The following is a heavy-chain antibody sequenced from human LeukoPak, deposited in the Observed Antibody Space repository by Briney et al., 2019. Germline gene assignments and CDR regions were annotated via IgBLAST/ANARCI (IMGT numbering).Heavy chain of an antibody. V-gene: IGHV3-48*03. Sequence: GGSLRLSWAASGFTFSSYEMNWVRQAPGKGLEWVSYISSSGSTIHYADSVKGRLTISRDNAKNSLYLQMNSLRAEDTAVYYCARDDRSGYYYYWGQGTLVTVSS. CDR3: ARDDRSGYYYY. CDR1: GFTFSSYE. D-gene: IGHD3-22*01. CDR2: ISSSGSTI. J-gene: IGHJ4*02.